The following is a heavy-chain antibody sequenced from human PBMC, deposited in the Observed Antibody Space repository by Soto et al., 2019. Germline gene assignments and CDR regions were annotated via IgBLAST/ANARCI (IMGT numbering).Heavy chain of an antibody. V-gene: IGHV4-59*01. CDR3: ARRYGSAFDI. CDR1: GGSISSYY. CDR2: IYYSGST. Sequence: QVQLQESGRGLVKPSETLSLTCTVSGGSISSYYWSWIRQPPGKGLEWIGYIYYSGSTNYNPSLKSRVTISVDTSKNQFSLKLSSVTAADTAVYYCARRYGSAFDIWGQGTMVTVSS. J-gene: IGHJ3*02. D-gene: IGHD3-10*01.